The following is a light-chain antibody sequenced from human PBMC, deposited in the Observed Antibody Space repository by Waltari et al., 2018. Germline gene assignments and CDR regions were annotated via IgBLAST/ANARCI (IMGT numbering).Light chain of an antibody. J-gene: IGKJ2*01. CDR3: QQYYSAPYT. CDR1: QSLSSNY. Sequence: EIVLTQSPGTLSLSPGESATLSCRASQSLSSNYVAWYQQKPSQPPRLLISAASRRATGIPDRSSGSGSGTDFTLTISNLQAEDVAVYYCQQYYSAPYTFGQGTKLEIK. CDR2: AAS. V-gene: IGKV3-20*01.